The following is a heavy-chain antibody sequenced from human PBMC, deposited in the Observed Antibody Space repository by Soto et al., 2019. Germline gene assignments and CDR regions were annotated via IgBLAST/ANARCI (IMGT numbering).Heavy chain of an antibody. J-gene: IGHJ6*02. CDR3: ARDRIAVADKYDYYGMDV. CDR1: GYTFTSYG. D-gene: IGHD6-19*01. CDR2: ISAYNGNT. Sequence: QVQLVQSGAEVKKPGASVKVSCKASGYTFTSYGISWVRQAPGQGLEWMGWISAYNGNTNYAQKLQGRVTMTPDTSTSTAYMEQRSRRSDATAVYYCARDRIAVADKYDYYGMDVWGQGTTVTV. V-gene: IGHV1-18*01.